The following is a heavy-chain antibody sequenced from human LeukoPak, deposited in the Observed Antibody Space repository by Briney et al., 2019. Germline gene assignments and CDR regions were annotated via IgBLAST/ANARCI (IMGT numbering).Heavy chain of an antibody. CDR1: GGSISSGGYY. J-gene: IGHJ5*02. D-gene: IGHD3-22*01. CDR2: IYYSGST. Sequence: SETLSLTCTVSGGSISSGGYYWSWIRQHPGKDLEWIGYIYYSGSTYYNPSLKSRVTVSVDTSKNQFSLKLSSVTAADTAVYYCAREPGFDSSGYLNWFDPWGQGTLVTVSS. CDR3: AREPGFDSSGYLNWFDP. V-gene: IGHV4-31*03.